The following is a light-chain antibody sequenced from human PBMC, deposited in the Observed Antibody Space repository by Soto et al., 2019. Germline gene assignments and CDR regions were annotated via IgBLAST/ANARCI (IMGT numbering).Light chain of an antibody. CDR2: EVT. V-gene: IGLV2-8*01. CDR1: SSDVGAYNY. J-gene: IGLJ3*02. CDR3: SSFASSNTWV. Sequence: QSALTQPPSASGSPGQSVTISCTGTSSDVGAYNYVSWYQQHAGKAPKLVIYEVTKRPSGVPDRFSGSKSANTASLTVSGLQXEDEAXYYCSSFASSNTWVFGGGTQLTVL.